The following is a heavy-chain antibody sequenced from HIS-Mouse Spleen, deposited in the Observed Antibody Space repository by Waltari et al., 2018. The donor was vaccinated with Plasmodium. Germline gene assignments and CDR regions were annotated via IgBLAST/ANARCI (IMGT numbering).Heavy chain of an antibody. CDR2: IDWDDDK. CDR1: GFSLSTSGMC. Sequence: QVTLRESGPALVKPTQTLTLTCTFSGFSLSTSGMCVSWIRQPPGKALAWLAPIDWDDDKYYSTSLKTRLTISKDTSKNQVVLTMTNMDPVDTATYYCARHKKRGQLVRGYFDYWGQGTLVTVSS. J-gene: IGHJ4*02. CDR3: ARHKKRGQLVRGYFDY. D-gene: IGHD6-6*01. V-gene: IGHV2-70*01.